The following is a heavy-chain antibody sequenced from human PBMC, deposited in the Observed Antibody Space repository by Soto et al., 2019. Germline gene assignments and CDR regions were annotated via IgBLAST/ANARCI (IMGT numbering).Heavy chain of an antibody. D-gene: IGHD3-10*01. J-gene: IGHJ6*02. CDR1: GFTFTSYG. V-gene: IGHV3-30*18. CDR2: ISYDGSNK. Sequence: GGSLRLSWSASGFTFTSYGMHWVRQAPGKGLEWVAVISYDGSNKYYADSVKGRFTISRDNSKNTLYLQMNSLRAEDTAVYYCAKDPSGGQTNYYGMDVWGQGTTVTVSS. CDR3: AKDPSGGQTNYYGMDV.